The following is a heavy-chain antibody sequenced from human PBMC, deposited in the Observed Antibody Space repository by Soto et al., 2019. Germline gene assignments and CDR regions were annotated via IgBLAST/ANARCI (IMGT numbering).Heavy chain of an antibody. CDR3: ARQGLQWLPEGRDYFDY. Sequence: QVQLLESGPGLVKPSETLSLTCTVSGGSISSYYWSWIRQPPGKGLEWIGYIFYSGSTNYNPSLTSRVTISVDTSKNQFSLKLSSVTAADTAVYYCARQGLQWLPEGRDYFDYWGQGTLVTVSS. V-gene: IGHV4-59*08. J-gene: IGHJ4*01. D-gene: IGHD6-19*01. CDR1: GGSISSYY. CDR2: IFYSGST.